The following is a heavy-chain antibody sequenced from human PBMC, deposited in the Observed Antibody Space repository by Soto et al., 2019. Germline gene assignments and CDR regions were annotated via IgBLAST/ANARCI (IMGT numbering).Heavy chain of an antibody. CDR3: ARGLRGGAYALDF. V-gene: IGHV3-7*01. D-gene: IGHD3-16*01. CDR2: IKEDGSER. J-gene: IGHJ3*01. Sequence: EVQLVESGGGLVQPGGSLRLSCAASRFTFNNYWMRWVRQAPGKGLEWVANIKEDGSERHYVDSVKGRFIITRDNSKTSQYRHMNTLRVVDTAVYSCARGLRGGAYALDFRSPGRTVTVSS. CDR1: RFTFNNYW.